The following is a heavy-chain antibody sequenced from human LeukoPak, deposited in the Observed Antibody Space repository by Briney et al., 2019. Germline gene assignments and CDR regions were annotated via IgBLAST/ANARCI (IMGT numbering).Heavy chain of an antibody. CDR2: IHPGDFAT. J-gene: IGHJ4*02. V-gene: IGHV5-51*01. CDR1: GYTFTNYW. Sequence: GESLKISCKGSGYTFTNYWIGWVRQMPGKGLEWMGIIHPGDFATRYSPSFQGQVTISADKSISTAYLQWSSLKASDTAMYYCARQVGATLYSDYWGQGTLVTVSS. D-gene: IGHD1-26*01. CDR3: ARQVGATLYSDY.